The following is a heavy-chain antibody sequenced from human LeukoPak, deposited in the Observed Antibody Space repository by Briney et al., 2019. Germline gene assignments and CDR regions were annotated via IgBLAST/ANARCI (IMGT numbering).Heavy chain of an antibody. CDR2: ISGSGGSP. D-gene: IGHD3-10*01. CDR3: ARAKPKNMVRGLIMRRESRYYFDY. Sequence: GGSLRLSCAVSEFIVSINYMNWVRQAPGKGLEWVSAISGSGGSPYYADSVRGRFTISRDNSKNTLYLQMNSLRAEDTAVYYCARAKPKNMVRGLIMRRESRYYFDYWGQGTLVTVSS. CDR1: EFIVSINY. V-gene: IGHV3-23*01. J-gene: IGHJ4*02.